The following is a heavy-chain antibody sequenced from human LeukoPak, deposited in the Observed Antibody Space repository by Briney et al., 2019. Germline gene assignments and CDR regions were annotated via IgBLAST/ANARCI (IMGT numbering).Heavy chain of an antibody. CDR2: INPKSGGT. CDR3: ARDIVMVTYWFDP. CDR1: GYTFTSHY. D-gene: IGHD5-18*01. V-gene: IGHV1-2*02. J-gene: IGHJ5*02. Sequence: ASVKVSCKTSGYTFTSHYIHWVRQAPGQGLEWMGWINPKSGGTNFAQKFQGRVTMTRDTSISTAYMELSRLRSDDTAVYYCARDIVMVTYWFDPWGQGTLVTVSS.